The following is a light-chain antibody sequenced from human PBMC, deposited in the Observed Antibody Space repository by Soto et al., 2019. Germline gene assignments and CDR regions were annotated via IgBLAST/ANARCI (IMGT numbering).Light chain of an antibody. Sequence: EIVLTQSPDTLSLSPGGRANLSCRVSQSIVKSVAWYQRKPGQAPRLLIYDASKRATGIPARFSGSGSGTDFNLTISSLEPEDFAVYSCQQRSNWPLTFGGGTNLEI. CDR2: DAS. CDR3: QQRSNWPLT. CDR1: QSIVKS. J-gene: IGKJ4*01. V-gene: IGKV3-11*01.